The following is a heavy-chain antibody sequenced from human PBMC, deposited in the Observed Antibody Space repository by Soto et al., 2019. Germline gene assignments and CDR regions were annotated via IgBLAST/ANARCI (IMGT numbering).Heavy chain of an antibody. CDR3: AKDPRAYSYGYWDY. CDR1: GFTFTDHY. Sequence: GGSLILSCASSGFTFTDHYMSWVRQAPGRGLEWVSAVSGSGFSTYYTDSVKGRFTISRDNSKNTLNLQMNSLRVEDTAVYYCAKDPRAYSYGYWDYWGQGTLVTVSS. CDR2: VSGSGFST. D-gene: IGHD5-18*01. J-gene: IGHJ4*02. V-gene: IGHV3-23*01.